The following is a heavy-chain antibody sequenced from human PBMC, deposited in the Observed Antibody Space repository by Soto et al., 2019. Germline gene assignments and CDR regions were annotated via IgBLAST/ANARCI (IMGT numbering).Heavy chain of an antibody. J-gene: IGHJ6*02. CDR1: GGSFSGYY. Sequence: SETLSLTCAVYGGSFSGYYWSWIRQPPGKGLEWIGEINHSGNTNYNPSLKSRVTISVDTSKNQFSLKLSSVTAADTAVYYCASRNKGFYYGMNVWGQGTAVTVSS. CDR3: ASRNKGFYYGMNV. V-gene: IGHV4-34*01. D-gene: IGHD2-21*01. CDR2: INHSGNT.